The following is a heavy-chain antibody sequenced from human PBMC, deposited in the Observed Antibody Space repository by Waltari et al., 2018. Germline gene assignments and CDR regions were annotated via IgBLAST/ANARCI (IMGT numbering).Heavy chain of an antibody. V-gene: IGHV5-10-1*03. D-gene: IGHD2-21*02. CDR3: AKPLPYCGGDCYLGF. J-gene: IGHJ4*02. Sequence: EEQLVQSGAEVKKPGESLKISCKASGYSFVSYYITWVRRMPGKGLEWMGTIDPRDSGTHYNPSVGGHVTISVDRSVNTVYFEWSGLRTSDTAVYFCAKPLPYCGGDCYLGFWGQGTPVTVSS. CDR2: IDPRDSGT. CDR1: GYSFVSYY.